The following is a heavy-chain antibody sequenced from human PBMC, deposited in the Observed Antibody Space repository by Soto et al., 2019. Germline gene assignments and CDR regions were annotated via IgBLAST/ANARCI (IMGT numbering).Heavy chain of an antibody. V-gene: IGHV4-31*03. CDR2: LFYSGST. CDR3: ARVPLC. CDR1: GGSISSDGYY. J-gene: IGHJ4*02. Sequence: QVQLQASGPGLVKPSQTLSITCTISGGSISSDGYYWSWIRQYPGKGLEWIGYLFYSGSTYYNPSLKSRVTISVDTSKNQFSLKLSSVTAADTAAYYCARVPLCWGQGTLVTVSS.